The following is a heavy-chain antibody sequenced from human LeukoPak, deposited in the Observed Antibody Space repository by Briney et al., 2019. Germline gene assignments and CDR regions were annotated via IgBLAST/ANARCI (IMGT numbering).Heavy chain of an antibody. Sequence: GGTLRLSCAASGFTFSSYGMSWVRQAPGKGLEWVSAIETGGASTYYADSVKGRFTISRDNSKNTVYLQMTSLRADDTAVYYCARSMVRGVLPYWGQGTLVTVSS. CDR2: IETGGAST. CDR3: ARSMVRGVLPY. V-gene: IGHV3-23*05. D-gene: IGHD3-10*01. CDR1: GFTFSSYG. J-gene: IGHJ4*02.